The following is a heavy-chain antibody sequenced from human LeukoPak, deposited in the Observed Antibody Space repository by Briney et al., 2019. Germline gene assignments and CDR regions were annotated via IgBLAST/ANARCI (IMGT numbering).Heavy chain of an antibody. D-gene: IGHD3-10*01. J-gene: IGHJ4*02. Sequence: GGSLRLSCSASGFLFNDYSMNWVRQGPGKGLEWISYIGIDSGNTHYADSVRGRFVISADRATNSVYLHMTRLRVDDTAVYYCARDFRFAFDNWGQGTLVTVSS. V-gene: IGHV3-48*01. CDR1: GFLFNDYS. CDR3: ARDFRFAFDN. CDR2: IGIDSGNT.